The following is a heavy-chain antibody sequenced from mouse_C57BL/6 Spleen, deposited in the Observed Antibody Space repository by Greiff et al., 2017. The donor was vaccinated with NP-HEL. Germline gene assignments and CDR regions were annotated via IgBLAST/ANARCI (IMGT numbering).Heavy chain of an antibody. CDR1: GYTFTDYN. D-gene: IGHD1-1*01. J-gene: IGHJ2*01. CDR3: ASHYYGSSYVGDY. Sequence: EVQLQQSGPELVKPGASVKMSCKASGYTFTDYNMHWVKQSHGKSLEWIGYINPNNGGTSYNQKFKGKATLTVNKSSSTAYMELRSLTSEDSAVYYCASHYYGSSYVGDYWGQSTTLTVSS. CDR2: INPNNGGT. V-gene: IGHV1-22*01.